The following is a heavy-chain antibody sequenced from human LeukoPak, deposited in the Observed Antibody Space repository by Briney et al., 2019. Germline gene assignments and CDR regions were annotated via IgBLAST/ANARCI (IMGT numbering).Heavy chain of an antibody. CDR1: GGSFSGYY. CDR3: AREVFSITMVRGVSRSVDV. V-gene: IGHV4-34*01. CDR2: INHSGST. Sequence: SSETLSLTCAVYGGSFSGYYWSWIRQPPGKRLEWIGEINHSGSTNYNPSLKSRVTISVDTSKNQFSLKLSSVTAADTAVYYCAREVFSITMVRGVSRSVDVWGQGTTVTVSS. D-gene: IGHD3-10*01. J-gene: IGHJ6*02.